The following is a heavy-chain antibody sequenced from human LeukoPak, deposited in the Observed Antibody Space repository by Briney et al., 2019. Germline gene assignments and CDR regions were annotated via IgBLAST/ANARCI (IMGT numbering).Heavy chain of an antibody. CDR3: TLNLVAAAGDH. V-gene: IGHV3-7*01. Sequence: GGSLRLSCAASGYTFSNYWMTWVRQAPGKGLEWVANIKPDGSVRYYVDSVRGRFIISRDNAGNSLYLQMNSLRVEDTAVYYCTLNLVAAAGDHCGQGTLVIVSS. J-gene: IGHJ4*02. CDR1: GYTFSNYW. CDR2: IKPDGSVR. D-gene: IGHD6-13*01.